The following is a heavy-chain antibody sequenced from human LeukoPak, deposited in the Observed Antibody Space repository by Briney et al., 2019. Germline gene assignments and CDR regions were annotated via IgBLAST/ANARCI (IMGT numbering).Heavy chain of an antibody. D-gene: IGHD6-6*01. CDR1: GESFSGYY. J-gene: IGHJ4*02. Sequence: SETLSLTCAVYGESFSGYYWSWIRQPPGKGLEWIGYIYYSGSTNYNPSLKSRVTISVDTSKNQFSLKLSSVTAADTAVYYCARGSSREARPFDYWGQGTLVTVSS. CDR3: ARGSSREARPFDY. CDR2: IYYSGST. V-gene: IGHV4-59*01.